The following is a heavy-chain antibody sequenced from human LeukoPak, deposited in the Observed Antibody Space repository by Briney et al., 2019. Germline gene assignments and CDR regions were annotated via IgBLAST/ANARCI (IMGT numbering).Heavy chain of an antibody. CDR2: IYYSGST. D-gene: IGHD3-10*01. CDR1: VGSISRGDYY. V-gene: IGHV4-30-4*01. CDR3: ARAGYYYGSGSLQSPIDY. J-gene: IGHJ4*02. Sequence: SQTLSLTRTVSVGSISRGDYYWSWIRQPPGKGLEWIGYIYYSGSTYYNPSLKSRVTISVDTSKNQFSLKLSSVTAADTAVYYCARAGYYYGSGSLQSPIDYWGQGTLVTVSS.